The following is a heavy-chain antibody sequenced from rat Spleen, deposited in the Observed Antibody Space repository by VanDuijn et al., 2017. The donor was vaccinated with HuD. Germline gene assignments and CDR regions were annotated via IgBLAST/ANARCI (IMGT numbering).Heavy chain of an antibody. V-gene: IGHV5S10*01. CDR3: ATPTPGIPFAY. Sequence: EVQLVESGGRLVQPGNSLKLSCAASGFTFSDHALAWVRQFPKNGLEWVAIIIYDGSGTFYRHSVKGRFTISRDNAKNTLSLQMDSLRTEDTATYYCATPTPGIPFAYWGQGTLVTVSS. CDR2: IIYDGSGT. D-gene: IGHD1-4*01. CDR1: GFTFSDHA. J-gene: IGHJ3*01.